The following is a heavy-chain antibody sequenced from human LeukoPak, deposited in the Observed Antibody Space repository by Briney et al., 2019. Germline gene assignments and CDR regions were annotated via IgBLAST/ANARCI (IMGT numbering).Heavy chain of an antibody. CDR3: AKNRWAARIIIDAFDI. CDR1: RFTFSSYA. V-gene: IGHV3-23*01. J-gene: IGHJ3*02. Sequence: GGSLRLSCAASRFTFSSYAMSWVRQAPGKGLEWVSSISGNGGSTYYAVSVQGRFTISRDNSKNTLYLQMNSLKVEDTAVYYCAKNRWAARIIIDAFDIWGQGTMVTVSS. D-gene: IGHD6-6*01. CDR2: ISGNGGST.